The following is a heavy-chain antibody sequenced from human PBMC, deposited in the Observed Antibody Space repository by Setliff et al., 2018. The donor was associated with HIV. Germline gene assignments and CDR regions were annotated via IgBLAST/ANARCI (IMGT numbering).Heavy chain of an antibody. J-gene: IGHJ6*03. V-gene: IGHV5-51*01. CDR1: GYSFTSYW. D-gene: IGHD1-26*01. CDR3: ARLPSSREGVDYYYYYMDV. Sequence: GASVKISCKGSGYSFTSYWIGWVRQMPGKGLEWMGIIYPGDSDTRNSPSFQGQVTISADKSISTAYLQWSSLKASDTAMYYCARLPSSREGVDYYYYYMDVWGKGTTVTVSS. CDR2: IYPGDSDT.